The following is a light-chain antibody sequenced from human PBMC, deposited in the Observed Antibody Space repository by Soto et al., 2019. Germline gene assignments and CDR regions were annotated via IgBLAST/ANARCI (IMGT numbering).Light chain of an antibody. J-gene: IGLJ1*01. Sequence: QSALTQPASVSGSPGQSITISCTGTSSDVGGYNYVSWYQQHPGKAPKFMIYDVNNRPSEVSNRFSGSKSGNTASLTISGLQAEDEADYYCISYSSSTTRYLFGTGTKLTVL. CDR3: ISYSSSTTRYL. V-gene: IGLV2-14*03. CDR2: DVN. CDR1: SSDVGGYNY.